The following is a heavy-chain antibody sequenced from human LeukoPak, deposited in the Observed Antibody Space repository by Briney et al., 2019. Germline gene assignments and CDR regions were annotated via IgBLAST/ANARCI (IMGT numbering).Heavy chain of an antibody. J-gene: IGHJ4*02. CDR1: GFTFNAYA. CDR3: AITGGPTVTAFDL. CDR2: IDGSGGTT. Sequence: GGSLRLSCAASGFTFNAYAMTWVPKAPGQGLEWVSRIDGSGGTTYYADSVKGRFTISRDNAKSSLYLQMNSLRVEDTAVYYCAITGGPTVTAFDLWGQGILVTVSS. V-gene: IGHV3-23*01. D-gene: IGHD4-17*01.